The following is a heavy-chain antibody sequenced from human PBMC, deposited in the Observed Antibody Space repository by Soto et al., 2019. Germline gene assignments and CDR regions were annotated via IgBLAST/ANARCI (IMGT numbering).Heavy chain of an antibody. Sequence: SQTLSLTCAISVYSVSSNSAAWNWMIQSPSRGLEWLGRTYYRSKWYNDYAVSVKSRITINPDTSKNQFSLKLNSVTPEDTAVYYCARDGGYYDSSGYSFQDWGQGTLVTVSS. CDR2: TYYRSKWYN. D-gene: IGHD3-22*01. J-gene: IGHJ4*02. CDR1: VYSVSSNSAA. V-gene: IGHV6-1*01. CDR3: ARDGGYYDSSGYSFQD.